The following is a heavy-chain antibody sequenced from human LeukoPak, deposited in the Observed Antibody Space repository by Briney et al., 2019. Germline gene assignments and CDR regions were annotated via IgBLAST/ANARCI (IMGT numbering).Heavy chain of an antibody. CDR1: GGSIRSYY. J-gene: IGHJ5*02. V-gene: IGHV4-4*09. Sequence: SETLSLTCTVSGGSIRSYYWSCIRQPPGKGLEWIGYINTSGSTNYNPSLKSRVTISVDTSKNQFSLKLSSVTAADTAVYYCARARIAAAGRAFDPWGQGTLVTVSS. CDR2: INTSGST. CDR3: ARARIAAAGRAFDP. D-gene: IGHD6-13*01.